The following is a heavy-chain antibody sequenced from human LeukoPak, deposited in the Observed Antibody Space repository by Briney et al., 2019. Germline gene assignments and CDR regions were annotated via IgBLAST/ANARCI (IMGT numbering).Heavy chain of an antibody. CDR3: ARDIVVVPAAIRPNYYYYYGMDV. V-gene: IGHV4-34*01. J-gene: IGHJ6*02. CDR1: GGSISSYY. Sequence: SETLSLTCTVSGGSISSYYWSWIRQPPGKGLEWIGEINHSGSTNYNPSLKSRVTTSVDTSKNQFSLKLSSVTAADTAVYYCARDIVVVPAAIRPNYYYYYGMDVWGQGTTVTVSS. D-gene: IGHD2-2*01. CDR2: INHSGST.